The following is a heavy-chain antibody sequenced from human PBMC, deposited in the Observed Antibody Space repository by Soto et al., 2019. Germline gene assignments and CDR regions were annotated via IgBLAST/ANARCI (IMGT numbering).Heavy chain of an antibody. CDR1: GFTFTDYY. Sequence: ASVKVSCKASGFTFTDYYMHWVRQAPGQGLEWMGVINPSGGDTTYAHAFQGRVTMTRDTSTSTLYMELSNLRSAETAVYFCARKTIPAAYPFQHWGQGNLVTVSS. J-gene: IGHJ1*01. CDR3: ARKTIPAAYPFQH. CDR2: INPSGGDT. D-gene: IGHD6-25*01. V-gene: IGHV1-46*01.